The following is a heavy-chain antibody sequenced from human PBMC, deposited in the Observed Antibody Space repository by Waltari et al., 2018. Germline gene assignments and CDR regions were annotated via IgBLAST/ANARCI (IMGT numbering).Heavy chain of an antibody. D-gene: IGHD2-21*01. Sequence: QVQLQESGPGLVKPSQTLSLTCTVSGGFISSCGYYWSWIRQHPGKGLEWIGYIYYSGSTYYNPSLKSRVTISVDTSKNQFSLKLSSVTAADTAVYYCASSTDLWDAFDIWGQGTMVTVSS. CDR2: IYYSGST. V-gene: IGHV4-31*03. CDR1: GGFISSCGYY. CDR3: ASSTDLWDAFDI. J-gene: IGHJ3*02.